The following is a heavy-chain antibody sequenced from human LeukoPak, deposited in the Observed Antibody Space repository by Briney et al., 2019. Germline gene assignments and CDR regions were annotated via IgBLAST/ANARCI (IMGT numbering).Heavy chain of an antibody. J-gene: IGHJ3*01. D-gene: IGHD3-16*01. V-gene: IGHV4-59*01. Sequence: SETLSLTCSVSVGSINTYYWGWLRQPPGKGLEWIGYIYSSGTTNYNPSLKSRVTMSVDTSKNQFSLNLTSVTAADTAVYFCARDLNDYAGRYPAFDVWGQGTLVTVSS. CDR3: ARDLNDYAGRYPAFDV. CDR1: VGSINTYY. CDR2: IYSSGTT.